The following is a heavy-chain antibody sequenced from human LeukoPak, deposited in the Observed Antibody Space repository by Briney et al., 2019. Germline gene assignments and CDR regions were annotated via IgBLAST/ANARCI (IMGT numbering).Heavy chain of an antibody. J-gene: IGHJ4*02. CDR3: AVAYSSSGYYPVDY. CDR1: GFTFSSYG. Sequence: GGPLRLSCAASGFTFSSYGMHWVRQAPGKGLEWVAVISYDGSNKYYADSVKGRFTISRDNSKNTLYLQMNSLRAEDTAVYYCAVAYSSSGYYPVDYWGQGTLVTVSS. V-gene: IGHV3-30*03. D-gene: IGHD3-22*01. CDR2: ISYDGSNK.